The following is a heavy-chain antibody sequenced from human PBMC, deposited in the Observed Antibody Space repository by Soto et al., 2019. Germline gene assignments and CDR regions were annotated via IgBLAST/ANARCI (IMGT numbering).Heavy chain of an antibody. D-gene: IGHD5-12*01. Sequence: PEGSLRLSCAASGFTFSSYWMHWVRQAPGKGLVWVSRINSDGSSTSYADSVKGRFTISRDNAKNTLYLQMNSLRAEDTAVYYCARERDGYNEGYFDYWGQGTLVTVSS. CDR1: GFTFSSYW. CDR3: ARERDGYNEGYFDY. J-gene: IGHJ4*02. V-gene: IGHV3-74*01. CDR2: INSDGSST.